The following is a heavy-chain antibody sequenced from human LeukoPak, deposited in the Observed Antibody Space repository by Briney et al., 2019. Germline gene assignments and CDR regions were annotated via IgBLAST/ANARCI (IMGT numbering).Heavy chain of an antibody. Sequence: PGGSLRLSCAAPGFTFSSYGMHWVRQAPGKGLEWVAFIRYDGSNKYYADPVKGRFTISRDNSKNTLYLQMNSLRAEDTAVYYCARDTDDFQGLDIWGQGTRVTVSS. CDR3: ARDTDDFQGLDI. CDR1: GFTFSSYG. V-gene: IGHV3-30*02. J-gene: IGHJ3*02. CDR2: IRYDGSNK. D-gene: IGHD3-3*01.